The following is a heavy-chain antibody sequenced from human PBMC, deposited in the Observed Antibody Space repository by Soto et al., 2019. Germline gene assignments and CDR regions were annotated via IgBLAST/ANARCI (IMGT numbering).Heavy chain of an antibody. J-gene: IGHJ6*02. CDR1: GYIFTGYH. CDR3: ARDARGTRGFNEMDI. V-gene: IGHV1-2*02. D-gene: IGHD1-1*01. Sequence: ASVKVSCKASGYIFTGYHIHWVRQAPGRGLEWMGWINPNSGDTEYAQNFQGRVTMTRDTSFNLVYMEMSGLMSDDTAVYYCARDARGTRGFNEMDIWCQGTMVTVSS. CDR2: INPNSGDT.